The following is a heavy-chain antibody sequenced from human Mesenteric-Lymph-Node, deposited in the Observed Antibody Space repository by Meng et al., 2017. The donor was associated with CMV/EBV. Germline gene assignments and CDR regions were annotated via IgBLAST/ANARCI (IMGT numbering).Heavy chain of an antibody. CDR3: AREMGIWLQSYHDAFDI. J-gene: IGHJ3*02. CDR2: ISYTGST. V-gene: IGHV4-59*01. CDR1: GGSIGSYY. D-gene: IGHD5-24*01. Sequence: SETLSLTCTISGGSIGSYYWNWIRQPPGKGLEWIGYISYTGSTNYNPSLKSRVTISVDTSKNQFSLKLSSVTAADTAVYYCAREMGIWLQSYHDAFDIWGQGTMVTVSS.